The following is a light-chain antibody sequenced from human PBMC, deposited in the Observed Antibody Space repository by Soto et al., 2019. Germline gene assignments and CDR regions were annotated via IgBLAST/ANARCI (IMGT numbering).Light chain of an antibody. CDR2: DAS. Sequence: EIVMTQSPVTLSVSPGERATLSCRASQSINTNLVWYQQKPGQAPRLLIYDASTRATGIPARFSGSGSGTEFTLTISSLQSEDFAVYYCQQYNDWPPKYTFGQGTKLEIK. J-gene: IGKJ2*01. CDR3: QQYNDWPPKYT. CDR1: QSINTN. V-gene: IGKV3-15*01.